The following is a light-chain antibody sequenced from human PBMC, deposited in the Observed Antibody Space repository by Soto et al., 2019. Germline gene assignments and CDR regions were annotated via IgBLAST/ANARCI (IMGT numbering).Light chain of an antibody. CDR2: DVS. J-gene: IGKJ4*01. CDR3: QKYDNLLLS. V-gene: IGKV1-33*01. Sequence: DIQMTQSPSSLSASLGDSVTITCQASHDISNYLNWYQHKPGKAPKLLIYDVSNLEAGVPSRFSGSGSGTDFGLTISSLQPEDIATYYCQKYDNLLLSFGGGTKVEIK. CDR1: HDISNY.